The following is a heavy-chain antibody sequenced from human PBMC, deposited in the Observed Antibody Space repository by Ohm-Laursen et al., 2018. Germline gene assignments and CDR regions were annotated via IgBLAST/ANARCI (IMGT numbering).Heavy chain of an antibody. V-gene: IGHV4-59*01. CDR3: ARGQFMFDS. D-gene: IGHD4-11*01. CDR1: GGSISSYY. J-gene: IGHJ4*02. Sequence: PPGTLSLTCSVSGGSISSYYWTWIRQAPGKGLEWIGYIYDSGSTNYNPSLKSRVTISVDTSKNQFSLNLSSVTAADTAVYYCARGQFMFDSWGQGTLVTVSS. CDR2: IYDSGST.